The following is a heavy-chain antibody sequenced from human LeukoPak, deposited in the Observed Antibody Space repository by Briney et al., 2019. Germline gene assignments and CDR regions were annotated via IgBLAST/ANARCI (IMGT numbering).Heavy chain of an antibody. Sequence: SETLSLTCAVSGYSISSGYYWGWIRQPPGKGLEGFGSIYHSGSTFYNPSVKSRVTISLDASKNQFSLKLSSVTAADRAVYYCARRMEHYGNYYFDYWGQGTLVTVSS. V-gene: IGHV4-38-2*01. CDR1: GYSISSGYY. D-gene: IGHD3-10*01. CDR2: IYHSGST. CDR3: ARRMEHYGNYYFDY. J-gene: IGHJ4*02.